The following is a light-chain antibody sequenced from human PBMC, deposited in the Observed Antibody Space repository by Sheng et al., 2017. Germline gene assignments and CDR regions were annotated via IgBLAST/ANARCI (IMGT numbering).Light chain of an antibody. CDR2: KAS. CDR3: HQYSAYPWT. V-gene: IGKV1-5*03. Sequence: DIQMTQSPSTLSASVGDRVTITCRASQSINSWLAWYQQKPGKAPNLLIYKASSLESGVPSRFSGSGSGTEFTLTISSLQPDDFATYSCHQYSAYPWTFAQGTKVEIK. CDR1: QSINSW. J-gene: IGKJ1*01.